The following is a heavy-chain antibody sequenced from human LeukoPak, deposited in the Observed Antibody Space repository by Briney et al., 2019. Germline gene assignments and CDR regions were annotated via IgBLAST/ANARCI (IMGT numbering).Heavy chain of an antibody. CDR1: GFTFDDYT. CDR3: AKDYDSSGSLGH. D-gene: IGHD3-22*01. CDR2: ISWDGGTT. Sequence: GGSLRLSCAASGFTFDDYTMHWVRQAPGKGLEWVSLISWDGGTTYYADSVKGRFTISRDNSKNSLYLQMNSLRIEDTAFYYCAKDYDSSGSLGHWGQGTLVTVSS. J-gene: IGHJ5*02. V-gene: IGHV3-43*01.